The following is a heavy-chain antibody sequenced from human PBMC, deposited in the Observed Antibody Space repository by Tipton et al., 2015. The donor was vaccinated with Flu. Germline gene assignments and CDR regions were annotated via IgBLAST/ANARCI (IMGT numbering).Heavy chain of an antibody. J-gene: IGHJ4*02. CDR2: IYYSGST. CDR3: ARGDFWSGYYVDY. V-gene: IGHV4-61*01. CDR1: GGSVSSGSYY. Sequence: LSLTCTVSGGSVSSGSYYWSWIRQPPGKGLEWIGHIYYSGSTNYNPSLKSRVTISVDTSKNQFSLKLSSVTAADTAVYYCARGDFWSGYYVDYWGQGTLVTVSS. D-gene: IGHD3-3*01.